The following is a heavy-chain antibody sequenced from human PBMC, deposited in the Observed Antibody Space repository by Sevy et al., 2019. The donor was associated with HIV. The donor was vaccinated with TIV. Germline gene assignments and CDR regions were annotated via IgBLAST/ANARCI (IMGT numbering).Heavy chain of an antibody. CDR3: ASQLGIGAFDI. D-gene: IGHD7-27*01. Sequence: GGSLRLSCAASGLSVSRNYLSWVRHAPGKGLEWVSVIYAGGSTYYADSVKGRFTVSRDKAKNTLYYQINSLRAEDTAVYYCASQLGIGAFDIWGQGTMVTVSS. J-gene: IGHJ3*02. CDR2: IYAGGST. V-gene: IGHV3-53*01. CDR1: GLSVSRNY.